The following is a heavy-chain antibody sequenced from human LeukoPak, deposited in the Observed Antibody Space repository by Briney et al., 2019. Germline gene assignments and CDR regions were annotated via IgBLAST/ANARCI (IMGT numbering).Heavy chain of an antibody. CDR1: GGSISSYY. Sequence: SGTLSLTCTVSGGSISSYYWSWIRQPAGKGLEWIGRIYTSGSTNYNPSLKSRVTISVDTSKNQFSLKLSSVTAADTAVYYCARGPYYDFWSGYYSGSEFDYWGQGTLVTVSS. V-gene: IGHV4-4*07. CDR3: ARGPYYDFWSGYYSGSEFDY. J-gene: IGHJ4*02. D-gene: IGHD3-3*01. CDR2: IYTSGST.